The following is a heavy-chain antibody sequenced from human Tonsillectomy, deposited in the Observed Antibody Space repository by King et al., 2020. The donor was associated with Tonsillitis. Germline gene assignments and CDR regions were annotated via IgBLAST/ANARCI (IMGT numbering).Heavy chain of an antibody. J-gene: IGHJ6*02. V-gene: IGHV3-9*01. CDR1: GFTFDDYA. CDR3: AKISEPLGYYYYGVDV. CDR2: ISWNSGSI. Sequence: VQLVESGGGLVQPGRSLRLSCAASGFTFDDYAMHWVRQAPGKGLEWVSGISWNSGSIGYADSVKGRFTISRDNAKNSLYLQMNSLRAEDTALYYCAKISEPLGYYYYGVDVWGQGTTVTVSS. D-gene: IGHD1-14*01.